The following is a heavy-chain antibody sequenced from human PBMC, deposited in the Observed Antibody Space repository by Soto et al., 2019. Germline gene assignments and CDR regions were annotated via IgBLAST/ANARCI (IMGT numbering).Heavy chain of an antibody. CDR1: GGTFSSYA. J-gene: IGHJ4*02. D-gene: IGHD5-18*01. V-gene: IGHV1-69*06. Sequence: QVKLVQSGAEVKKPGSSVKVSCKASGGTFSSYAISWVRQAPGQGLEWMGGIIPIFGTANYAQKFQGRVTITADKSNSTDYMELSSLRSEDTAVYDCSRELRIQLWSYFDYWGQGTLVTVSS. CDR3: SRELRIQLWSYFDY. CDR2: IIPIFGTA.